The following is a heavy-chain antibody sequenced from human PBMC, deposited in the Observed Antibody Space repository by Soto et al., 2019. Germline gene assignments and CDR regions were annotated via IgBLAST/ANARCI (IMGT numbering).Heavy chain of an antibody. Sequence: SGPTLVNPTQTLTLTCTFSGFSLTTSGVAVGWIRQPPGKALEWLALIYWDDDKRYSPSLKSRLTITKDTSKNQVVLTMTNMDPVDTATYYCAHVLVVVANYGMDVWGQGTTVTVSS. CDR1: GFSLTTSGVA. CDR3: AHVLVVVANYGMDV. V-gene: IGHV2-5*02. D-gene: IGHD2-15*01. CDR2: IYWDDDK. J-gene: IGHJ6*02.